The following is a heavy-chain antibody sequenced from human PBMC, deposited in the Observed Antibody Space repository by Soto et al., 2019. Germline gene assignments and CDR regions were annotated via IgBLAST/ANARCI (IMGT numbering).Heavy chain of an antibody. J-gene: IGHJ5*02. D-gene: IGHD4-4*01. CDR3: TGDPDSHYNDSHASSYP. Sequence: QVQLVQSGAEVKKPGSSVKVSCKASGGTFSTYTITWVRHAPGQGLEWMGRIITIIGIINYAQKFQGRVTIRAEKFTGTAYMELTGLRSYDTAVYYCTGDPDSHYNDSHASSYPWGQGTLITVSS. CDR1: GGTFSTYT. V-gene: IGHV1-69*08. CDR2: IITIIGII.